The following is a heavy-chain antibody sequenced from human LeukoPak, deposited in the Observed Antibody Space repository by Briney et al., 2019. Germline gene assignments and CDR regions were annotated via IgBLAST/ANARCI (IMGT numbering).Heavy chain of an antibody. J-gene: IGHJ4*02. Sequence: ASVKVSCKASGYTFTGYYMHWVRQAPGQGLEWMGWINPNSGSTNYAQKFQGRVTMTRDTSISTAYMELSRLRSDDTAVYYCARDPDYYDFWSGYYPMYYFDYWGQGTLVTVSS. CDR3: ARDPDYYDFWSGYYPMYYFDY. CDR2: INPNSGST. D-gene: IGHD3-3*01. CDR1: GYTFTGYY. V-gene: IGHV1-2*02.